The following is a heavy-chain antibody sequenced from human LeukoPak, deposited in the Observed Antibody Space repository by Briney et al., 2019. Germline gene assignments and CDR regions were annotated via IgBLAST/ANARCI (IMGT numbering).Heavy chain of an antibody. CDR3: ARDTGYCSSTSCYYYYMDV. CDR2: ISSSSSYI. CDR1: GFTFSSHS. V-gene: IGHV3-21*01. D-gene: IGHD2-2*01. Sequence: GGSLRLSCAASGFTFSSHSMNWVRQAPGKGLEWVSSISSSSSYIYYADSVKGRFTISRDNAKNSLYLQMNSLRAEDTAVYYCARDTGYCSSTSCYYYYMDVWGKGTTVTVSS. J-gene: IGHJ6*03.